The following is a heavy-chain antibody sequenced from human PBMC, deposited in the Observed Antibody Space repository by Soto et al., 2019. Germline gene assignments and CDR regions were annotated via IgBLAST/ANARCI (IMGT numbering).Heavy chain of an antibody. CDR2: ISSSGSTI. D-gene: IGHD1-7*01. J-gene: IGHJ4*02. Sequence: PGGSLRLSCAASGFTFSDYYMSWIRQTPGKGLEWVSYISSSGSTIYYADSVKGRFTISRDNAKNSLYLQMNSLRAEDTAVYYCARGWNYGGNEVVLFDYWGQGTLVTVSS. CDR1: GFTFSDYY. CDR3: ARGWNYGGNEVVLFDY. V-gene: IGHV3-11*01.